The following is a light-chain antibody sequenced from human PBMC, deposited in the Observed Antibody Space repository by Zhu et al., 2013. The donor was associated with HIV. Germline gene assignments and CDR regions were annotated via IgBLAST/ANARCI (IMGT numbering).Light chain of an antibody. CDR1: QSVNRN. CDR2: DAS. V-gene: IGKV3-11*01. CDR3: QQRSDWPPSLT. Sequence: ESVLTQSPATLSVSPGDRVTLSCRASQSVNRNLAWYQQKPGQAPRLLIYDASNRATGIPARFSGSGSGTDFTLTISSLEPEDFAVYYCQQRSDWPPSLTFGGGTKVEIK. J-gene: IGKJ4*01.